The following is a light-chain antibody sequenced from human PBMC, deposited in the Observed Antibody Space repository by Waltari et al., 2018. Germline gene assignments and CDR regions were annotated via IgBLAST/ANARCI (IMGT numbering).Light chain of an antibody. CDR1: QSISRY. CDR3: QKYGSLPAT. CDR2: DAS. V-gene: IGKV3-20*01. J-gene: IGKJ1*01. Sequence: EIMLMQSPGTLSFSLGKRPTLSCRASQSISRYLAWYQHKPGQAPRLLIYDASSRATGIPDRFSGSGSGTDFSLTISRLEPEDFAVYYCQKYGSLPATFGQGTKVEIK.